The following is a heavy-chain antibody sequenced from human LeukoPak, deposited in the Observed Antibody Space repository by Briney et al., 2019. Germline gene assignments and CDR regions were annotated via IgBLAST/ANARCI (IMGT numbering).Heavy chain of an antibody. J-gene: IGHJ4*02. V-gene: IGHV3-30*02. CDR1: GFTFSYFG. CDR3: AKIEGKYQLANIPDS. CDR2: IRYDGSNE. D-gene: IGHD2-2*01. Sequence: GGSLRLSCVASGFTFSYFGMHWVRQAPGKGLEWVAFIRYDGSNEYYAESGKGPFTISRENSKNTLYLQINSLRVEDTAAYFCAKIEGKYQLANIPDSWGEGTLVTVSS.